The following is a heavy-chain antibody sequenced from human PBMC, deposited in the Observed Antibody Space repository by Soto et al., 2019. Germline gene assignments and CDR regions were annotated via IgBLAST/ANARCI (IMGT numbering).Heavy chain of an antibody. D-gene: IGHD2-2*01. CDR2: IIPIFGTA. Sequence: QVQLVQSGAEVKKPGSSVKVSCKASGGTFSSYAISWVRQAPGQGLEWMGGIIPIFGTANYAQKFQGRVTVTADEFTSTACMELSSLRSADTAVYYCARHVPAAGYSYGMDVWGQGTTVTVSS. V-gene: IGHV1-69*12. J-gene: IGHJ6*02. CDR3: ARHVPAAGYSYGMDV. CDR1: GGTFSSYA.